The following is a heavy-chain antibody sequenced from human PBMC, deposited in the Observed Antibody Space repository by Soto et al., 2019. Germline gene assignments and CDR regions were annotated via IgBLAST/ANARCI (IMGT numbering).Heavy chain of an antibody. CDR2: IYRSGST. CDR3: ARTLDYGHMDV. Sequence: SETLSLTCTVSGGSVRNQSWSCIRRPPGRGLEWIGYIYRSGSTKYNPSLKSRLTISVDTSKNQFSLKLSSVTAADTAAYYCARTLDYGHMDVWGKGTTVTVPS. J-gene: IGHJ6*03. D-gene: IGHD3-16*01. CDR1: GGSVRNQS. V-gene: IGHV4-4*09.